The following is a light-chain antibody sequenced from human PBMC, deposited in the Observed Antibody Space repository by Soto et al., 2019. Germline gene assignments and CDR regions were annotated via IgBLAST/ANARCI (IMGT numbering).Light chain of an antibody. V-gene: IGKV3-15*01. CDR2: GAS. CDR1: QSVSSN. J-gene: IGKJ2*01. CDR3: QQDNNWSPYT. Sequence: EIVMTQSPATLSVSPGEGATLSCRASQSVSSNLAWYQQKSGQAPRLLIYGASTRATGIPARFNGSRSGTEFTLTISNLQSEDFAVYYCQQDNNWSPYTFGQGTKVKIK.